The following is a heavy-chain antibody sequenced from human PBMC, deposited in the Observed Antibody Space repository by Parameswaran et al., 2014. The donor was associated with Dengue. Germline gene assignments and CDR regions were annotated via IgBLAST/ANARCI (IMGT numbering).Heavy chain of an antibody. J-gene: IGHJ5*02. CDR2: ISAYNGNT. D-gene: IGHD2-15*01. V-gene: IGHV1-18*01. CDR3: ARGTRVGGGSPDSGVWFDP. Sequence: WVRQAPGQGLEWMGWISAYNGNTNYAQKLQGRVTMTTDTSTSTAYMELRSLRSDDTAVYYCARGTRVGGGSPDSGVWFDPWGQGTLVTVSS.